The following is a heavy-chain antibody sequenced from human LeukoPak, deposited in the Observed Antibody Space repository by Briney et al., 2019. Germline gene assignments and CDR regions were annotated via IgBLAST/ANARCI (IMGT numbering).Heavy chain of an antibody. CDR3: ARIVQITGTIPH. D-gene: IGHD1-1*01. J-gene: IGHJ4*02. Sequence: SETLSLTCAVFGGSFNGYSWTWVRKAPGKGLEWIGDIDHGGNTNYNPSLKSRVTISVDTAKNKFFLRLGSVTAADTAVYYCARIVQITGTIPHWGQGTLVTVPS. CDR2: IDHGGNT. CDR1: GGSFNGYS. V-gene: IGHV4-34*01.